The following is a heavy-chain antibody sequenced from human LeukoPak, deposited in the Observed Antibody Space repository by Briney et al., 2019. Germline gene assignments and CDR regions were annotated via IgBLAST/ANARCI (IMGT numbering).Heavy chain of an antibody. CDR1: GGSFSGYY. CDR3: ARRRSGGYDAFDI. CDR2: IYYSGST. V-gene: IGHV4-59*08. D-gene: IGHD3-22*01. Sequence: PSETLSLTCAVYGGSFSGYYWSWIRQPPGKGLEWIGYIYYSGSTNYNPSLKSRVTISVDTSKNQFSLKLSSVTAADTAVYYCARRRSGGYDAFDIWGQGTMVTVSS. J-gene: IGHJ3*02.